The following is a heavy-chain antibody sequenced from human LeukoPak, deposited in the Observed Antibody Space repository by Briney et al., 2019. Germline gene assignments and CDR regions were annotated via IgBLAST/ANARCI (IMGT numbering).Heavy chain of an antibody. Sequence: GRSLRLSCAASGFTFSSYGMHWVRQAPGKGLEWVAVISYDGSNKYYADSVKGRFTISRDNSKNTLYLQMNSLRAEATAVYYCAKDFDYGDYFDYWGQGTLVTVSS. J-gene: IGHJ4*02. CDR2: ISYDGSNK. CDR1: GFTFSSYG. CDR3: AKDFDYGDYFDY. V-gene: IGHV3-30*18. D-gene: IGHD4-17*01.